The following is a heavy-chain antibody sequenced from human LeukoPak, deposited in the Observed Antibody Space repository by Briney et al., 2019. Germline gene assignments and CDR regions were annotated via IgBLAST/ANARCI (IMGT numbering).Heavy chain of an antibody. V-gene: IGHV3-33*01. Sequence: GGSLRLSCAASGFTFSSYGMHWVRQAPGEGLEWVAVIWYDGSNKYYADSVKGRFTISRDNSKNTLYLQMNSLRAEDTAVYYCARQPFSISSGWSNYYYYYMDVWGKGTTVTVSS. CDR1: GFTFSSYG. CDR3: ARQPFSISSGWSNYYYYYMDV. J-gene: IGHJ6*03. CDR2: IWYDGSNK. D-gene: IGHD6-19*01.